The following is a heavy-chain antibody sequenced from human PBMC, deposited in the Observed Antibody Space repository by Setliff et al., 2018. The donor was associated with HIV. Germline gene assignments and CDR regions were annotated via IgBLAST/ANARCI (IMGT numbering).Heavy chain of an antibody. CDR3: ARVGPGHRDGKIYDTFDI. D-gene: IGHD5-12*01. J-gene: IGHJ3*02. CDR2: IDPSDSYT. Sequence: PGESLKISCMGSGYSFTTYWITWVRQMPGKGLEWMGWIDPSDSYTDYSQSFHCHVTLSVDRSINTAYLQWSSLKASDTAMYYCARVGPGHRDGKIYDTFDIWGRVTLGT. V-gene: IGHV5-10-1*01. CDR1: GYSFTTYW.